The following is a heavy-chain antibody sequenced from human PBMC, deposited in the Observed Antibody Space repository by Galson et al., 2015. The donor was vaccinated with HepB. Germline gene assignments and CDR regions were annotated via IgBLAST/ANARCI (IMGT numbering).Heavy chain of an antibody. D-gene: IGHD2-21*02. CDR3: ASGAELLSPKPNLYYFDY. J-gene: IGHJ4*02. CDR2: IIPIFGTA. V-gene: IGHV1-69*13. Sequence: SVKVSCKASGGTFSSYAISWVRQAPGQGLEWMGGIIPIFGTANYAQKFQGRVTITADESTSTAYMELSSLRSEDTAVYYCASGAELLSPKPNLYYFDYWGQGTLVTVSS. CDR1: GGTFSSYA.